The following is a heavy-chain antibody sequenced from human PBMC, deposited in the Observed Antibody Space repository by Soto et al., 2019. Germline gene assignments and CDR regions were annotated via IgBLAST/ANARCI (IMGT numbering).Heavy chain of an antibody. J-gene: IGHJ4*02. D-gene: IGHD6-6*01. CDR2: IRSKANSYAT. CDR3: ARSDQIAARQSYYFDY. CDR1: GFSFSGSA. V-gene: IGHV3-73*01. Sequence: GSLRLSCAASGFSFSGSAVHWVRQASGKGLEWVGRIRSKANSYATSYAASVKGRFTISRDDSKNTAYLQVNSLKTEDTAVYYCARSDQIAARQSYYFDYWGQGTLVTVSS.